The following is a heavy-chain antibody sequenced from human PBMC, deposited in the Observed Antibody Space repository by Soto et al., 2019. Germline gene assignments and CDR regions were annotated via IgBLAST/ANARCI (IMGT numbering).Heavy chain of an antibody. J-gene: IGHJ4*02. CDR2: ISYDGSNK. D-gene: IGHD3-22*01. CDR3: ARSYDSSGFYSFDF. Sequence: PGGSLRLSCAASGFSFGCYAMHWVRQAPGKGLEWVAVISYDGSNKYYADSVKGRFTISRDNSKNTLFLQMNSLRAEDTAVYYCARSYDSSGFYSFDFWGRGTLVTVSS. V-gene: IGHV3-30-3*01. CDR1: GFSFGCYA.